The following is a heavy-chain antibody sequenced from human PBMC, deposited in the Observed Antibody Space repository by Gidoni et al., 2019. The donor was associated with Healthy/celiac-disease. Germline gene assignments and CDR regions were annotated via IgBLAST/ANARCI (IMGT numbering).Heavy chain of an antibody. Sequence: QVQLVESGGGVVQPGRSLSLPCAASGFPFSNFAMHWVRQAPGKGLEWVSVISYDGSNKYYADSVKGRFTISRDNSKNTLYLQMNSLRAEDRAVYYCARGEADSSASGWFDPWGQGTLVTVSS. CDR3: ARGEADSSASGWFDP. J-gene: IGHJ5*02. D-gene: IGHD6-6*01. CDR2: ISYDGSNK. CDR1: GFPFSNFA. V-gene: IGHV3-30-3*01.